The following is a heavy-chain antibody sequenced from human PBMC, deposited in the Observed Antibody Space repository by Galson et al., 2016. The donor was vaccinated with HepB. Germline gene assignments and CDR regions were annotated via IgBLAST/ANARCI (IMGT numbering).Heavy chain of an antibody. Sequence: SLRLSCAGSGFTFSRSGLNWVRQAPGKGLQWVSYISSSVSTIYYADSVMGRFTISRDNAKNSVYLQMHSLRDEDTAVYYCARELVRSSFDLWGQRTMVTVSS. CDR2: ISSSVSTI. CDR1: GFTFSRSG. V-gene: IGHV3-48*02. CDR3: ARELVRSSFDL. J-gene: IGHJ3*01. D-gene: IGHD3-10*01.